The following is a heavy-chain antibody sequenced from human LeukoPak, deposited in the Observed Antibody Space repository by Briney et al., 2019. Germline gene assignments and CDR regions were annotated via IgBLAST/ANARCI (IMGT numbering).Heavy chain of an antibody. J-gene: IGHJ3*02. CDR2: IYSGGST. Sequence: SETLSLTCTVSGGSISSSSYYWDWIRQSPGKGLEWIGNIYSGGSTNYTPSLKSRVTISVDTSKNQFSLKLSSVTAADTAIYFCARHSRSGSGGYENAFDIWGQGTMVTVSS. D-gene: IGHD5-12*01. CDR3: ARHSRSGSGGYENAFDI. V-gene: IGHV4-39*01. CDR1: GGSISSSSYY.